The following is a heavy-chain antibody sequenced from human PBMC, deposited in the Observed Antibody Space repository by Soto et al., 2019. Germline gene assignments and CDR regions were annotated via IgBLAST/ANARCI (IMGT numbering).Heavy chain of an antibody. J-gene: IGHJ4*02. Sequence: GASVKVSCKASGYTFTGYDMHWVRQAPGQGLEWMGWINPNSGGTNYAQKFQGRVTMTRDTSISTAYMELSRLRSDDTAVYYCARSSKRPYYYDSSGYCLAYWGQGTLVTVSS. D-gene: IGHD3-22*01. V-gene: IGHV1-2*02. CDR1: GYTFTGYD. CDR3: ARSSKRPYYYDSSGYCLAY. CDR2: INPNSGGT.